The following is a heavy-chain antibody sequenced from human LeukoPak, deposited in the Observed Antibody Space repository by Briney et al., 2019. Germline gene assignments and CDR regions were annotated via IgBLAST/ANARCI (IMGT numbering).Heavy chain of an antibody. CDR2: ISYDGSDK. CDR3: AKAGHCSSTSCYFAAFRY. D-gene: IGHD2-2*01. J-gene: IGHJ4*02. V-gene: IGHV3-30*18. Sequence: TGGSLRLSCVASGFTFSRNAMHWVRQAPGKGPEWVAIISYDGSDKYYADSVKGRFTISRDNSQNTLYLQMNSLRAEDTAVYYCAKAGHCSSTSCYFAAFRYWGQGTLVTVPS. CDR1: GFTFSRNA.